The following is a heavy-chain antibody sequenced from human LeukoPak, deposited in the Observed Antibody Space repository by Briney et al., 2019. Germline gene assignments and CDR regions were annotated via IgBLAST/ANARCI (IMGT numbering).Heavy chain of an antibody. Sequence: SETLSLTCTVSSGSISTSNYYWGWIRQPPGKGLEWIGSIYYSGSTYYNPSPKSRVTISVDTSKNQFSLKLSSVTAADTAVYYCARETSQKGAHYMDVWGKGTTVTISS. CDR3: ARETSQKGAHYMDV. J-gene: IGHJ6*03. D-gene: IGHD3-16*01. CDR1: SGSISTSNYY. V-gene: IGHV4-39*07. CDR2: IYYSGST.